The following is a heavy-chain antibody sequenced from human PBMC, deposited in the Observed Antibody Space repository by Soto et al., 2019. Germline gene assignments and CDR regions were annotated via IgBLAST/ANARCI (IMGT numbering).Heavy chain of an antibody. CDR1: GFTFSSYS. CDR2: ISSSSSYI. Sequence: GGSLRLSCPASGFTFSSYSMNWVRQAPGKGLEWVSSISSSSSYIYYADSVKGRFTISRDNAKNSLYLQMNSLRAEDTAVYYCARVFSGSYWDFDYWGQGTLVTVSS. J-gene: IGHJ4*02. CDR3: ARVFSGSYWDFDY. V-gene: IGHV3-21*01. D-gene: IGHD1-26*01.